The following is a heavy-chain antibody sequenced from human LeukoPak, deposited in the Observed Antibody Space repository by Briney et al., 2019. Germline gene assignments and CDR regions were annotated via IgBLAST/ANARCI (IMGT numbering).Heavy chain of an antibody. CDR2: IYISGST. CDR3: ARVVVVVVAATGPQVLYSFDY. D-gene: IGHD2-15*01. Sequence: SETLSLTCTVSGGSISSYYWSWIRQPAGRGREWIGRIYISGSTNYNPSLKSRVTMSVDTSKNPFSLKLSSVTAADTAVYSCARVVVVVVAATGPQVLYSFDYWGQGTLVTVSS. CDR1: GGSISSYY. J-gene: IGHJ4*02. V-gene: IGHV4-4*07.